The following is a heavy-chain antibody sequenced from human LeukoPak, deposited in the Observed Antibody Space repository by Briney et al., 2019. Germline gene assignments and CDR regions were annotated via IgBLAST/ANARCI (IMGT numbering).Heavy chain of an antibody. CDR3: GRGRGNGRPENYFDY. Sequence: GAPVKVSCKASGYTFTSYDINWVRQATGQGLEWMGWMNPNSGNTGYAQKFQGRVTMTRNTSISTAYMELSSLRSEDTAVYYCGRGRGNGRPENYFDYWGQGTLVTVSS. D-gene: IGHD2-8*01. V-gene: IGHV1-8*01. J-gene: IGHJ4*02. CDR2: MNPNSGNT. CDR1: GYTFTSYD.